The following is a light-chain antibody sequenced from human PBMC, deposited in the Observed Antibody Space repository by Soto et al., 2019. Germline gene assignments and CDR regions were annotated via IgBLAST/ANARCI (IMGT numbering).Light chain of an antibody. CDR2: DVS. Sequence: DSQMTQSPSTLSASVGDRVTITCRASQSISGWLAWYQQKPGKAPKLLIYDVSSLESGVPSRFSGSGSGTEFTLAISSLQPDDFATYYCQQYNSYPWTFGQGTKV. V-gene: IGKV1-5*01. CDR1: QSISGW. CDR3: QQYNSYPWT. J-gene: IGKJ1*01.